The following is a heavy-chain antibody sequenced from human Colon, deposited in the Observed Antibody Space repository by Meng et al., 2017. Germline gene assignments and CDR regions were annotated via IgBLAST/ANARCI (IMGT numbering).Heavy chain of an antibody. Sequence: GESLKISCAASGFSFSSYAMAWVRQAPGKGLEWVAAIKYDDSAKGYVDSVRGRFTISRDNAENSLYLQLNSLRAEDSAVYYCATTNALKNWGPGTLVTVSS. J-gene: IGHJ1*01. CDR2: IKYDDSAK. V-gene: IGHV3-7*01. D-gene: IGHD2-8*01. CDR1: GFSFSSYA. CDR3: ATTNALKN.